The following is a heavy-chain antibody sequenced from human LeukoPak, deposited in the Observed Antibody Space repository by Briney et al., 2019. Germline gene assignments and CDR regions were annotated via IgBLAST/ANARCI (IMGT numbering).Heavy chain of an antibody. V-gene: IGHV3-23*01. J-gene: IGHJ4*02. D-gene: IGHD2-2*01. CDR1: GFTFSSYA. Sequence: GGSLRLSCAASGFTFSSYAMNWVRQAPGKGLQWVSAISGSGRSSYYADSVKGRFTISRDNSKNTLYLQMNSLRTEDTAVYYCAKRGEYCSSTTCTDLDHWGQGTLVTVSS. CDR3: AKRGEYCSSTTCTDLDH. CDR2: ISGSGRSS.